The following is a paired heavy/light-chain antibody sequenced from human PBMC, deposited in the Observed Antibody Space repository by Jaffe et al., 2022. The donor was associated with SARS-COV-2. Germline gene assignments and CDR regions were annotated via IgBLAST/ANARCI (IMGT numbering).Light chain of an antibody. J-gene: IGKJ2*01. CDR3: MQALQTPYT. CDR1: QSLLRSNGDNC. CDR2: LGF. V-gene: IGKV2-28*01. Sequence: DIVMTQSPLSLPVTPGEPASISCRSSQSLLRSNGDNCLDWYLQKPGQSPQLLIYLGFNRASGVPARFSGSGSGTDFTLKISRVEAEDVGVYYCMQALQTPYTFGQGTKLEIK.
Heavy chain of an antibody. Sequence: QVHLQQWGAGLLKPSETLSLTCAVYGGSFSAYSWNWIRQSPGRGLEWIGEINPSGSTNYNPSLKSRVTISVDTSKNQFSLRLTSMTAADTAVYYCATDASGGYHPTDAFDYWGQGAMVTVSS. CDR3: ATDASGGYHPTDAFDY. D-gene: IGHD1-26*01. CDR1: GGSFSAYS. J-gene: IGHJ3*01. CDR2: INPSGST. V-gene: IGHV4-34*01.